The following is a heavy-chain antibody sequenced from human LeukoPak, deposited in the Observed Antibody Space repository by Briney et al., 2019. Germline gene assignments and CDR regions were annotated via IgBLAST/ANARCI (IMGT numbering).Heavy chain of an antibody. J-gene: IGHJ4*02. CDR1: GFTFSSYE. Sequence: PGGSLRLSCAAPGFTFSSYEMNWVRQAPGKGLEWVSYISSSGSSIYYADSVKGRFTICRDNAKNSLYLQMNSLRAEDTAVYYCARKYCSSTSCLFDCWGQGTLVTVSS. V-gene: IGHV3-48*03. CDR3: ARKYCSSTSCLFDC. D-gene: IGHD2-2*01. CDR2: ISSSGSSI.